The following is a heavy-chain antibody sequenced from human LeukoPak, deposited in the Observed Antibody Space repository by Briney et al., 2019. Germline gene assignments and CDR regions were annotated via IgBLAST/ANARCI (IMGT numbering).Heavy chain of an antibody. V-gene: IGHV1-2*02. CDR1: GYTFTGYY. J-gene: IGHJ1*01. CDR2: INPNSGGT. D-gene: IGHD4-17*01. Sequence: GASVKVSCKASGYTFTGYYMHWVRQAPGQGLEWMGWINPNSGGTNYAQKFQGRVTMTRDTSISTAYMELSRLRPDDTAVYYCAREDRYTVTTAHAEYFQHWGQGTLVTVSS. CDR3: AREDRYTVTTAHAEYFQH.